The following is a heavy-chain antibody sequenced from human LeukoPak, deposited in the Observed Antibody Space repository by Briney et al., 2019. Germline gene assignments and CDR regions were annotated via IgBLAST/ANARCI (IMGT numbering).Heavy chain of an antibody. CDR2: MNPNSGNT. CDR1: GYTFTSYD. Sequence: ASVKVSCKASGYTFTSYDINWGRQATGQGLEWMGWMNPNSGNTGYAQKFQGRVTMTRNTSISTAYMELSSLRSEDTAVYYCARNLITIFGVVIQAFAYWGQGTLVTVSS. CDR3: ARNLITIFGVVIQAFAY. D-gene: IGHD3-3*01. J-gene: IGHJ4*02. V-gene: IGHV1-8*01.